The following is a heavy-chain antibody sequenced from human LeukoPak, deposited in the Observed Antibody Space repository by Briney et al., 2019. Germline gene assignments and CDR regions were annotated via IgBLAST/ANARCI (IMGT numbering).Heavy chain of an antibody. Sequence: ASVKVSCKASGYTFTSYDINWVRQAPGQGLEWMGWMNPNSGNTGYAQKFQGRVTMTRNTSISTAYMELSSLRSEDTAVYYCARAYRSDDWYFDLWGRGTLVTVSS. J-gene: IGHJ2*01. CDR3: ARAYRSDDWYFDL. V-gene: IGHV1-8*01. CDR1: GYTFTSYD. CDR2: MNPNSGNT.